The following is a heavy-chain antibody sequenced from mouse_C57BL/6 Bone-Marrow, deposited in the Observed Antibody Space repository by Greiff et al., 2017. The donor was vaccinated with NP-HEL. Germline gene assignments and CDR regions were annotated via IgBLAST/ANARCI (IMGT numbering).Heavy chain of an antibody. D-gene: IGHD2-4*01. CDR3: ARGSVYYDYDGGAY. Sequence: VQLQQPGAELVMPGASVKLSCKASGYTFTSYWMHWVKQRPGQGLEWIGEIDPSDSYTNYNQKFKGKSTLTVDKSSSTAYMQLSSLTSEDSAVYYGARGSVYYDYDGGAYWGQGTLVTVSA. J-gene: IGHJ3*01. CDR1: GYTFTSYW. V-gene: IGHV1-69*01. CDR2: IDPSDSYT.